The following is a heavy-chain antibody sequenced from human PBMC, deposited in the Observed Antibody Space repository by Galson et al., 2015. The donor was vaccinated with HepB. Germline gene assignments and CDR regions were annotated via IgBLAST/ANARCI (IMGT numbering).Heavy chain of an antibody. CDR3: ARDLSRNDIDY. Sequence: SVRLSCAASGFTFSSYGMHWVRQAPGKGLEWVAVIWYDGSNKYYADSVKGRFTISRDNSKNTLYLQMNSLRAEDTAVYYCARDLSRNDIDYWGQGTLVTVSS. V-gene: IGHV3-33*01. CDR2: IWYDGSNK. J-gene: IGHJ4*02. D-gene: IGHD1-1*01. CDR1: GFTFSSYG.